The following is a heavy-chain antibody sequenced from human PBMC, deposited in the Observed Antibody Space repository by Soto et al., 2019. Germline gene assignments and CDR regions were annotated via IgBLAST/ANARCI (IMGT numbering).Heavy chain of an antibody. V-gene: IGHV4-34*01. CDR2: ISHSGST. D-gene: IGHD3-22*01. Sequence: QVQLQQWGAGLLKPSETLSLTCAVSGGSFSGYYWSWIRQPPGKGLEWIGEISHSGSTHYNPSLERRVTISLDTSKTHFSLRLTSVTAADTTAYYCARGRYDSSGYVRDAFDIWGQGTLVTVSS. J-gene: IGHJ3*02. CDR1: GGSFSGYY. CDR3: ARGRYDSSGYVRDAFDI.